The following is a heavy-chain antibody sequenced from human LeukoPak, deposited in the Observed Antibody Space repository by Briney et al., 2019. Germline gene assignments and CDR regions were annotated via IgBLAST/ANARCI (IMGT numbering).Heavy chain of an antibody. CDR3: VRVASLTFDY. Sequence: GGSLRLSCAASGFTFSSYSMNWVRQAPGQGLEWVSSISSSSTYIFYADSVKGRFTISRDNAKNSLYLQMSSLKTEDTAVYYCVRVASLTFDYWGQGTLVTVSS. CDR1: GFTFSSYS. D-gene: IGHD2-15*01. J-gene: IGHJ4*02. CDR2: ISSSSTYI. V-gene: IGHV3-21*04.